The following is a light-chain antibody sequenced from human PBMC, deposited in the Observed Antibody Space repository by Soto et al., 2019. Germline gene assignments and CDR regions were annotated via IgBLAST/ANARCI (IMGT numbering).Light chain of an antibody. CDR1: SSDVGGNKY. CDR3: SSYTSTTSSTV. J-gene: IGLJ1*01. Sequence: QSVLTQPASVSGSPGHSITISCTGTSSDVGGNKYVSWYQQHPGKAPKLIIYDVSNRASGVSDRFSGSKSGNTASLTISGLQAEDEADYYCSSYTSTTSSTVFGPGTKVTVL. CDR2: DVS. V-gene: IGLV2-14*01.